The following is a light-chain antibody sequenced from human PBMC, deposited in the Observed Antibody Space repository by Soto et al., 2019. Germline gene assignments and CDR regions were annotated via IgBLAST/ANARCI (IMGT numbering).Light chain of an antibody. CDR2: DAS. J-gene: IGKJ1*01. CDR3: QQYNTFWT. CDR1: QSINTW. V-gene: IGKV1-5*01. Sequence: DIQMTQSPSTLSASVEDRVTITCRASQSINTWVAWYQQKPGKAPKLLIYDASSLESGVPSRVSGSGSGTEFTLTISSLQPDDFATYYCQQYNTFWTFGPGTKVDIK.